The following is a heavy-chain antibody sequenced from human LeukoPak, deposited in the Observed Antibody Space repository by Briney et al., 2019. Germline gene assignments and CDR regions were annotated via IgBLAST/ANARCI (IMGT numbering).Heavy chain of an antibody. CDR3: ARDLYYYGSGSNWFDP. CDR1: GGSISSGSYY. J-gene: IGHJ5*02. CDR2: IYTGGST. Sequence: PSETLSLTCTVSGGSISSGSYYWTWIRQPAGKGLEWIGRIYTGGSTNYNPSLKSRVTTSIDTSKNQFSLKLNSVTAADTAVYYCARDLYYYGSGSNWFDPWGQGTLVTVSS. D-gene: IGHD3-10*01. V-gene: IGHV4-61*02.